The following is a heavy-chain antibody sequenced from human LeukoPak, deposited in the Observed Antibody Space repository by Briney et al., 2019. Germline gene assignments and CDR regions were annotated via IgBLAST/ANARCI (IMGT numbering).Heavy chain of an antibody. J-gene: IGHJ5*02. CDR2: IWYDGSNK. CDR3: ARGRRGSSWYLGWFDP. D-gene: IGHD6-13*01. V-gene: IGHV3-33*01. Sequence: GGSLRLSCAASGFTFSSYGMHWVRQAPGKGLERVAVIWYDGSNKYYADSVKGRFTISRDNSKNTLYLQMNSLRAEDTAVYYCARGRRGSSWYLGWFDPWGQGTLVTVSS. CDR1: GFTFSSYG.